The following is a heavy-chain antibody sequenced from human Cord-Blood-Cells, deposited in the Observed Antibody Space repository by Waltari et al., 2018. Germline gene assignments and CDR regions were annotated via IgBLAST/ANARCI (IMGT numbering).Heavy chain of an antibody. CDR1: GGSFRGYY. Sequence: QVQLQQWGAGLLKPSETLSLPRAVHGGSFRGYYWTWTRQPRGKGLEWIGEINHSGSTNYNTSLKSRVTISVDTSKNQFSLKLSSVTAADTAVYYCARHAGDRDAFDIWGQGTMVTVSS. J-gene: IGHJ3*02. CDR3: ARHAGDRDAFDI. D-gene: IGHD7-27*01. CDR2: INHSGST. V-gene: IGHV4-34*01.